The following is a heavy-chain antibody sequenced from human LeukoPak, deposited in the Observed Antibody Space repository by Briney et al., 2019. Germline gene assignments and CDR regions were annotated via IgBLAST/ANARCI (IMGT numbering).Heavy chain of an antibody. CDR2: ISAYNGNT. J-gene: IGHJ6*03. V-gene: IGHV1-18*01. Sequence: ASVKVSCKSSGYTFTIYGISWVRQAPGQGLEWMGWISAYNGNTNYAQKLQGRVTMTTDTSTSTAYMELRSLRSDDTAVYYCARELRIVGATQYYYYMDVWGKGTTVTVSS. D-gene: IGHD1-26*01. CDR3: ARELRIVGATQYYYYMDV. CDR1: GYTFTIYG.